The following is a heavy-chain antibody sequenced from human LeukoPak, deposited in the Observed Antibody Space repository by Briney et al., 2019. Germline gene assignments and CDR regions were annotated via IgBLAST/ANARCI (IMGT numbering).Heavy chain of an antibody. CDR2: ISGSGGST. J-gene: IGHJ4*02. D-gene: IGHD6-13*01. CDR1: GFTFSSYA. CDR3: AKDLDSSSWSYYFDY. Sequence: QAGGSLRPSCAASGFTFSSYAMSWVRQAPGKGLEWVSAISGSGGSTYYADSVKGRFTISRDNSKNTLYLQMNSLRAEDTAVYYCAKDLDSSSWSYYFDYWGQGTLVTVSS. V-gene: IGHV3-23*01.